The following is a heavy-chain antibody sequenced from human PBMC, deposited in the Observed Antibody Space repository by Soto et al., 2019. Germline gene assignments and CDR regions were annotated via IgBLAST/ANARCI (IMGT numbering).Heavy chain of an antibody. CDR2: IIPILGIA. Sequence: QVQLVQSGAEVKKPGSSVKVSCKASGGTFSSYTISWVRQASGQGLEWMGRIIPILGIANYAQKFQGRVTITADKSTSTAYMELSSLRSEDTAVYYCARDRGLVTSYFAYWGQGTLVTVSS. J-gene: IGHJ4*02. V-gene: IGHV1-69*08. CDR3: ARDRGLVTSYFAY. CDR1: GGTFSSYT. D-gene: IGHD3-9*01.